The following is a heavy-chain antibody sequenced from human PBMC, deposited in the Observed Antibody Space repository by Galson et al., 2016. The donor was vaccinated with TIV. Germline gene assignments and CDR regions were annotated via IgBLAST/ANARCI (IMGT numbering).Heavy chain of an antibody. CDR3: ARDLSRSVALYDSSVYGMAV. J-gene: IGHJ6*01. D-gene: IGHD3-22*01. Sequence: SLRLSCAASGFTFSSFAVSWVRQAPGKGLEWVSGISAGGGRTNYADSVKGRFTISRDNSKNTLFLQLNRLRAEDPAVYYCARDLSRSVALYDSSVYGMAVWGQGTTVTVSS. V-gene: IGHV3-23*01. CDR1: GFTFSSFA. CDR2: ISAGGGRT.